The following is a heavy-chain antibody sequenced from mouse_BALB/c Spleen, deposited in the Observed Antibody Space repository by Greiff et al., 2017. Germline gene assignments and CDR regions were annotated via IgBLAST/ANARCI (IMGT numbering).Heavy chain of an antibody. CDR1: GYAFSSSW. D-gene: IGHD3-1*01. CDR3: ARSGYYDAMDY. CDR2: IYPGDGDT. J-gene: IGHJ4*01. Sequence: VQLQQSGPELVKPGASVKISCKASGYAFSSSWMNWVKQRPGQGLEWIGRIYPGDGDTNYNGKFKGNATLTADKSSSTAYMQLSSLTSVDSAVYFCARSGYYDAMDYWGQGTSVTVSS. V-gene: IGHV1-82*01.